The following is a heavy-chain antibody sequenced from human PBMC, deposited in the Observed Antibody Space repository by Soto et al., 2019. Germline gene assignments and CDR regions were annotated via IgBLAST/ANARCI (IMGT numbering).Heavy chain of an antibody. CDR1: GFTFRNYW. CDR3: GRVFEY. J-gene: IGHJ4*01. V-gene: IGHV3-74*01. CDR2: IDQEGIGT. Sequence: EVEVVESGGGLVQPGGSLRLSCAASGFTFRNYWMHWVRQVPGRGLVWVSRIDQEGIGTSYADSVKGRFTISRDNAKNMVYLEMNSLIAEDTAVYYCGRVFEYWGHGTLVTVSS.